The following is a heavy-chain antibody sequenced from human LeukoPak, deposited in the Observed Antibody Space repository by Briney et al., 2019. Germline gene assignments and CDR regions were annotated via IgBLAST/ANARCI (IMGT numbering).Heavy chain of an antibody. D-gene: IGHD5-12*01. J-gene: IGHJ4*02. V-gene: IGHV4-31*03. CDR3: ARGGYRGQSEY. CDR2: IYYSGST. Sequence: PSETLSLTCTVSGGSISSGGYYWSWIRQHPGKGLEWIGYIYYSGSTYYNPSLKSRVTISVDTSKNQFSLKLSSVTAADTAVYYCARGGYRGQSEYWGQGTLVTVSS. CDR1: GGSISSGGYY.